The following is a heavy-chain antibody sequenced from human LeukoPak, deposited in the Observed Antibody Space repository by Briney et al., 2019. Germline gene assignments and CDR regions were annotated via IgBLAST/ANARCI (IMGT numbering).Heavy chain of an antibody. V-gene: IGHV4-34*01. CDR1: GGSFSGYY. CDR2: INHSGST. J-gene: IGHJ6*03. Sequence: ETLSLTCAVYGGSFSGYYWSWIRQPPGKGLEWIGEINHSGSTNYNPSLKSRVTISVDTSKNQFSLKLSSVTAADTAVYYCARGYSGSYFYYYYYMDVWGKGTTVTVSS. CDR3: ARGYSGSYFYYYYYMDV. D-gene: IGHD1-26*01.